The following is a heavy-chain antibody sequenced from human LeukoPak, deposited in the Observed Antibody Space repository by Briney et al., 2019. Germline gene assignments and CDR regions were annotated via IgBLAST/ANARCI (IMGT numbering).Heavy chain of an antibody. V-gene: IGHV4-30-4*08. D-gene: IGHD7-27*01. CDR3: ARVGRPALGIGGLFDY. Sequence: SETLSLTCTVSGGSISSGDYYWSWIRQPPGKGLEWIGYIYYSGSTYYNPSLKSRVTISVDTSKNRFSLKLSSVTAADTAVYYCARVGRPALGIGGLFDYWGQGTLVTVSS. J-gene: IGHJ4*02. CDR2: IYYSGST. CDR1: GGSISSGDYY.